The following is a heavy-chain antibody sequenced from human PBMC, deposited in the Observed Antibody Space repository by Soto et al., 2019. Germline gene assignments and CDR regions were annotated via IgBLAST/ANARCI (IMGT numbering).Heavy chain of an antibody. D-gene: IGHD3-10*01. CDR1: GFSLRTTGVG. Sequence: QITLKESGPTLVKPTQTLMLTCTFSGFSLRTTGVGVGWIRQPPGKALAWLAVIYWNVARRSSPSLKSRLTSPKDTSKNQVVLTMTNMDPVDTATYYCAHRLATRVRGGIWNSAWGGREDAFDIWGQGTMVTVSS. CDR2: IYWNVAR. CDR3: AHRLATRVRGGIWNSAWGGREDAFDI. V-gene: IGHV2-5*01. J-gene: IGHJ3*02.